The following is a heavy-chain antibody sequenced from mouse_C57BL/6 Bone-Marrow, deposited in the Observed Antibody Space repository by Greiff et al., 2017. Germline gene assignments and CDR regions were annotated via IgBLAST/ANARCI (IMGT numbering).Heavy chain of an antibody. Sequence: EVKLVESGGGLVKPGGSLKLSCAASGFTFSSYAMSWVRQTPEKRLEWVATISDGGSYTYYPDNVKGRFTISRDTAKNNLYLQMSHLKSEDTAMYYCARVTTPHFDYWGQGTTLTVSS. CDR3: ARVTTPHFDY. CDR2: ISDGGSYT. V-gene: IGHV5-4*03. CDR1: GFTFSSYA. D-gene: IGHD2-13*01. J-gene: IGHJ2*01.